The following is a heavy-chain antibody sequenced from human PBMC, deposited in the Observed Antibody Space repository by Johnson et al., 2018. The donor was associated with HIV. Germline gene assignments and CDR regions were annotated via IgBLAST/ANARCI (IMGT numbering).Heavy chain of an antibody. CDR1: GFTFSDYY. CDR2: IKQDGSEK. J-gene: IGHJ3*02. CDR3: AKDEGAGLDAFDI. Sequence: VQLVESGGGLVKPGGSLRLSCAASGFTFSDYYMSWIRQAPGKGLEWVANIKQDGSEKYYADSVKGRFTISRDNSKNTLYLQMNSLRAEDTAVYYCAKDEGAGLDAFDIWGQGTMVTVSS. V-gene: IGHV3-7*05. D-gene: IGHD1-26*01.